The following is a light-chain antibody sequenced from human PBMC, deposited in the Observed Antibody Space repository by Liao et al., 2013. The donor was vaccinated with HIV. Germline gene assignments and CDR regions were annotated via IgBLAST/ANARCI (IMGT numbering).Light chain of an antibody. J-gene: IGLJ3*02. CDR2: QDS. Sequence: SYELTQPPSVSVSPGQTASITCSGDKLGDKYACWYQQKPGQSPVLVIYQDSKRPSGIPERFSGSNSGNTATLTISGTQAMDEADYYCQAWDSNMEVFGGGTKLTVL. CDR1: KLGDKY. CDR3: QAWDSNMEV. V-gene: IGLV3-1*01.